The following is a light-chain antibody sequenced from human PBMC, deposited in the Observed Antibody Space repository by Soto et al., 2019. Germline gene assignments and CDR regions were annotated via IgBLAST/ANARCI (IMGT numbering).Light chain of an antibody. Sequence: EIVVTQSPGILSVSPGDRATLSCRASQSVGRNLAWYQQKPGQAPTLLIYAASTRATGLPARFSGSGSGTDFTLTISILQSEDFAFYYCQEYSKWPLFTFGPGTRVDIK. CDR3: QEYSKWPLFT. J-gene: IGKJ3*01. CDR2: AAS. CDR1: QSVGRN. V-gene: IGKV3-15*01.